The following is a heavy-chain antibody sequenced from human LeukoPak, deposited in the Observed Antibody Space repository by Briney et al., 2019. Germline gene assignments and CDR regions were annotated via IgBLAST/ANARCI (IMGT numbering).Heavy chain of an antibody. D-gene: IGHD1-26*01. CDR1: GFTFDDYG. J-gene: IGHJ4*02. CDR3: AREGWEPRRGGPFDY. V-gene: IGHV3-20*04. CDR2: INWNGGST. Sequence: PGGSLRLSCAASGFTFDDYGMSWVRQAPGKGLEWVSGINWNGGSTGYADSVKGRFTISRDNAKNSLYLQMSSLRAEDTALYYCAREGWEPRRGGPFDYWGQGTLVTVSS.